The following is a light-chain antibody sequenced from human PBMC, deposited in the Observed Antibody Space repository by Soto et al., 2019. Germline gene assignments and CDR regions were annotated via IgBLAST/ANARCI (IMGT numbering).Light chain of an antibody. Sequence: QSVLTQPPSASGSPGQSVTISCTGTKNDIGVYDFVSWYQHHPGKAPRLIIYEGVQRPSGVPDRFSGSKSGNTASLTVSGLPAADEADYFCKSYAGSNTYVFGSGTKLTVL. V-gene: IGLV2-8*01. J-gene: IGLJ6*01. CDR3: KSYAGSNTYV. CDR2: EGV. CDR1: KNDIGVYDF.